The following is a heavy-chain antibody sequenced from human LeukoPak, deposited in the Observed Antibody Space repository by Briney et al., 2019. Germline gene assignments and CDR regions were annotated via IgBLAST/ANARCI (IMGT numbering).Heavy chain of an antibody. CDR2: ISGSGGST. CDR3: AKPHDYSNSFDY. Sequence: TGGSLRISCAASGFPFDDYGMLWVRQAPGKGLEWVSAISGSGGSTYYADSVKGRFSISRDNSKNTLYLQMDSLRAEDTAVYYCAKPHDYSNSFDYWGQGALVTVSS. V-gene: IGHV3-23*01. J-gene: IGHJ4*02. D-gene: IGHD4-11*01. CDR1: GFPFDDYG.